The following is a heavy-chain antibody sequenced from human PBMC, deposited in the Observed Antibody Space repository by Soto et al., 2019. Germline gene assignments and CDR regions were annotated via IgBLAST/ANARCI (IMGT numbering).Heavy chain of an antibody. Sequence: QITLKESGPTLVKPTQTLTLTCTFSGFSLTATGVGVGWICQPPGKALEWLALIYWDHDERYNPSLKSRLTITKDTSRNQVVLTMTNMDHVDTATYYCAHRGWFAEGHPNWFDPWGQGALVTVSS. CDR3: AHRGWFAEGHPNWFDP. CDR2: IYWDHDE. J-gene: IGHJ5*02. V-gene: IGHV2-5*02. D-gene: IGHD3-10*01. CDR1: GFSLTATGVG.